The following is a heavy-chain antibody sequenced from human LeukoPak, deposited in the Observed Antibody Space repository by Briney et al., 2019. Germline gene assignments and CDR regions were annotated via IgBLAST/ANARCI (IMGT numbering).Heavy chain of an antibody. J-gene: IGHJ3*01. CDR1: GFTFSTYG. CDR2: IWHDGSHK. CDR3: VRGWGSNVYASAFDV. Sequence: GRSLRLSCAASGFTFSTYGMHWVRQAPGEGLEWVTVIWHDGSHKDYADSVKGRFTISRDNSKNTLYLQMNDLRAEDTAMYYCVRGWGSNVYASAFDVWGQGTMVTVSS. D-gene: IGHD3-16*01. V-gene: IGHV3-33*01.